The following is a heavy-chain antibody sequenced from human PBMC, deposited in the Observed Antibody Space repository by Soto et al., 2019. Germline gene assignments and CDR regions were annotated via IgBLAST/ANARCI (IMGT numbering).Heavy chain of an antibody. CDR3: ARDSGRTPLYYYGMDV. J-gene: IGHJ6*02. CDR2: IYYSGST. Sequence: QVQLQESGPGLVKPSETLSLTCTVSGGSVSSGSYYWSWIRQPPGKGLEWIGYIYYSGSTNYNPALKRRVTISVDTSKNQFSLKLSSVTAADTAVYYCARDSGRTPLYYYGMDVWGQGTTVTVSS. V-gene: IGHV4-61*01. CDR1: GGSVSSGSYY. D-gene: IGHD1-1*01.